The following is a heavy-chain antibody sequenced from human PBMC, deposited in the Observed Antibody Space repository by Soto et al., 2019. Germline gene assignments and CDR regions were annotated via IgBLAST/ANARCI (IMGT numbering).Heavy chain of an antibody. CDR1: GGSVSSGSYY. Sequence: SETLSLTCTVSGGSVSSGSYYWSWIRQPPGKGLEWIGYIYYSGSTNYNPSLKSRVTISVDTSKNQFSLKLSSVTAADTAVYYCARTVQLWLFDYWGQGTLVTVSS. CDR3: ARTVQLWLFDY. V-gene: IGHV4-61*01. J-gene: IGHJ4*02. CDR2: IYYSGST. D-gene: IGHD5-18*01.